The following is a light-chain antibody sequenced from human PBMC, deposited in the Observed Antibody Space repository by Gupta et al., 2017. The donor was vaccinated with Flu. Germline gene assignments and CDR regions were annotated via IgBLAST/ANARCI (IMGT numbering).Light chain of an antibody. V-gene: IGKV3-15*01. CDR2: DAS. CDR3: QQYADWPT. J-gene: IGKJ4*01. Sequence: GRATLSCRASQSVSSSLAWYQQRPGQAPRLLISDASTRATGIPARFSGSGSGTEFTLTISSLQSDDYALYFCQQYADWPTFGGGTTVDIK. CDR1: QSVSSS.